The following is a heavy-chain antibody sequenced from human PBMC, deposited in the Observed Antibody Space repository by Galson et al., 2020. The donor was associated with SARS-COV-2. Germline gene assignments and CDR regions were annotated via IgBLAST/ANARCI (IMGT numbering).Heavy chain of an antibody. D-gene: IGHD3-22*01. J-gene: IGHJ5*02. CDR3: VTVVISFAFVP. Sequence: GGSLRLSCAASGFTFSTYAMSWVRQAPGKGLEWVSAISSADTTYYADSVKGRFTISRDNSKNTLYLKMNSLRAEDTAVYYCVTVVISFAFVPGGQGTLVSVSS. CDR1: GFTFSTYA. V-gene: IGHV3-23*01. CDR2: ISSADTT.